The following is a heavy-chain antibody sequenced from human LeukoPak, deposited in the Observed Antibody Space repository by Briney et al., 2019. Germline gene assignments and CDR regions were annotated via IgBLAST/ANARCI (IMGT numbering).Heavy chain of an antibody. CDR1: GGSFSGYY. Sequence: KPSETLSLTCAVYGGSFSGYYWSWIRQPPGKGLEWIGEINHSGSTSYNPSLKSRVTMSVDTSKNQFSLKLSSVTAADTAVYYCARGSSSWYQPGAFDIWGQGTMVTVSS. CDR2: INHSGST. J-gene: IGHJ3*02. CDR3: ARGSSSWYQPGAFDI. V-gene: IGHV4-34*01. D-gene: IGHD6-13*01.